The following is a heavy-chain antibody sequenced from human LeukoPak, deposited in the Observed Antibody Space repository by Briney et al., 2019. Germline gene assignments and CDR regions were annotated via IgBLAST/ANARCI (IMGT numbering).Heavy chain of an antibody. J-gene: IGHJ2*01. CDR1: GFTFSSYW. V-gene: IGHV3-7*03. CDR2: INQGGSEK. CDR3: AKSLVVQPGCFDL. Sequence: PGGSLRLSCAASGFTFSSYWMSWVRQAPEKGLEWVANINQGGSEKYYVDSVKGRFTISRDNSKNTLYLQMNSLRAEDTAVYYCAKSLVVQPGCFDLWGRGTLVTVSS. D-gene: IGHD3-22*01.